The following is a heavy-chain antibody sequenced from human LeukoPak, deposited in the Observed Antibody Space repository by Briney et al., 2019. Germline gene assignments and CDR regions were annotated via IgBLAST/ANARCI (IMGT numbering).Heavy chain of an antibody. CDR2: MNPNSGNT. J-gene: IGHJ6*02. V-gene: IGHV1-8*01. CDR1: GYTFTSYD. D-gene: IGHD6-19*01. Sequence: GASVKGSCKASGYTFTSYDINWVRQATGQGLEWMGWMNPNSGNTGYAQKFQGRVTMTRNTSISTAYMELSSLRSEDTAVYYCATQYSSGWYVGYYYYYGMDVWGQGTTVTVSS. CDR3: ATQYSSGWYVGYYYYYGMDV.